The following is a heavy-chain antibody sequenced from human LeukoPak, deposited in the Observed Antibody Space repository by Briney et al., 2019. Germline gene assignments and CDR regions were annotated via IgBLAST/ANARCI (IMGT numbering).Heavy chain of an antibody. CDR1: GGSISSGSCY. V-gene: IGHV4-61*02. D-gene: IGHD5-12*01. J-gene: IGHJ4*02. CDR2: IYTSGST. CDR3: ARDMRGYSGYDYFDY. Sequence: SETLSLTCTVSGGSISSGSCYWSWIRQPAGKGLEWIGRIYTSGSTNYNPSLKSRVTISVDTSKNQFSLKLSSVTAADTAVYYCARDMRGYSGYDYFDYWGQGTLVTVSS.